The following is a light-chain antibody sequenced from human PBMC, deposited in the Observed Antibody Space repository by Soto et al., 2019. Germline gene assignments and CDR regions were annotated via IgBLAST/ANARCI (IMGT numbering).Light chain of an antibody. J-gene: IGLJ1*01. CDR3: GTWDSSLSARYV. Sequence: QSVLTQPPSVSAAPGQKVTISCSGSSSNIGNNYVSWYQQLPGTAPKLLIYDNNKRPSGIPDRFSGSKSGTSATLGITGLQTGDEADYYCGTWDSSLSARYVFRTGTKVTVL. CDR2: DNN. CDR1: SSNIGNNY. V-gene: IGLV1-51*01.